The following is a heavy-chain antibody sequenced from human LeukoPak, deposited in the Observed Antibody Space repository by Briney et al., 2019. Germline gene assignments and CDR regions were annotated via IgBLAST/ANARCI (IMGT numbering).Heavy chain of an antibody. V-gene: IGHV1-69*11. CDR2: IIPILRTP. J-gene: IGHJ4*02. D-gene: IGHD3-10*01. CDR3: ARDAGLYGSVPQRN. Sequence: SVKVSCKASGGAFSSYAISWVRQAPGQGLEWMGRIIPILRTPNYAQNFQGRVTITTDESTCTAYMELSSLRSEDTAVYYCARDAGLYGSVPQRNWGQGTLVTVSS. CDR1: GGAFSSYA.